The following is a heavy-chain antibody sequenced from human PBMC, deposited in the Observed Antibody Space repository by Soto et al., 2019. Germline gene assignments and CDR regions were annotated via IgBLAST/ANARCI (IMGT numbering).Heavy chain of an antibody. CDR1: GFTFSSYA. V-gene: IGHV3-23*01. CDR3: AKGDTNMITDYYGMDV. J-gene: IGHJ6*02. Sequence: GGSLRLSCAASGFTFSSYAMSWVRQAPGKGLEWVSAISGSGGSIFYADSVKGRFTISRDTSKNTLYLQMNSLRAEDTAVYYCAKGDTNMITDYYGMDVWGQGTTVTVSS. D-gene: IGHD5-18*01. CDR2: ISGSGGSI.